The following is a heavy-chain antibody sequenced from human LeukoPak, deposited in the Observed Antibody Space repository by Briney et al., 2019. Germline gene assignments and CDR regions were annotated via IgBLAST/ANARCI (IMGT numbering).Heavy chain of an antibody. CDR3: ARLVITLGGVIAYMFDY. Sequence: SETLSLTCTVSAGSISSYYWSWLRQPPGKGLEWIGYIYYSGSTNYNPSLKSRVTISVDTSKNQFSLKLSSVTAADTAVYYCARLVITLGGVIAYMFDYRGQGTLVTVSS. CDR2: IYYSGST. J-gene: IGHJ4*02. V-gene: IGHV4-59*01. D-gene: IGHD3-16*02. CDR1: AGSISSYY.